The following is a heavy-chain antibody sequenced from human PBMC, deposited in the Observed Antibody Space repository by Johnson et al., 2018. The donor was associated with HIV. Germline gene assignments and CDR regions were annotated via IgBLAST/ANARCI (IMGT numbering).Heavy chain of an antibody. CDR1: GFTFTSFA. Sequence: QVQLVESGGGVVQPGTSLRLSCAASGFTFTSFAMHWVRQAPGKGLEWVGFISYDGSNKYFTDSVRGRFTISRDNSRNTLFLQMNSLRAEDTAVYYCARVRGGRENAFDIWGQGTMVTVSS. CDR3: ARVRGGRENAFDI. D-gene: IGHD1-26*01. J-gene: IGHJ3*02. V-gene: IGHV3-30-3*01. CDR2: ISYDGSNK.